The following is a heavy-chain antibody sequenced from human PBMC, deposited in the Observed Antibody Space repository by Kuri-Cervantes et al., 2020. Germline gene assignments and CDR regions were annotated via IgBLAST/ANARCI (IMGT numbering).Heavy chain of an antibody. D-gene: IGHD6-13*01. Sequence: GESLKISCAVPGFTFSNYWMSWVRQAPGKGLEWVANIKEDGSEKYYLDSVKGRFTISRDNARNSLYLQMNSLRAEDTAVYYCAKDFPLGIAAAAPNFDYWGQGTLVTVSS. CDR2: IKEDGSEK. CDR3: AKDFPLGIAAAAPNFDY. V-gene: IGHV3-7*03. J-gene: IGHJ4*02. CDR1: GFTFSNYW.